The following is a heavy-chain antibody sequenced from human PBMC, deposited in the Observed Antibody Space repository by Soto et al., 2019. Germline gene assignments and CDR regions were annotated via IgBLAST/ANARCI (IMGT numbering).Heavy chain of an antibody. CDR1: GDSLSSGRYY. CDR3: ARESIVGDTRFDP. CDR2: IYHVGTS. J-gene: IGHJ5*02. Sequence: PSETLSLTCTVSGDSLSSGRYYWTWIRQPPGKGLEWIGYIYHVGTSKYNPSLNSRATISLDTSKSQFSLRLTSVTAADTAVYFCARESIVGDTRFDPWGHGTLVTVSS. V-gene: IGHV4-61*01. D-gene: IGHD1-26*01.